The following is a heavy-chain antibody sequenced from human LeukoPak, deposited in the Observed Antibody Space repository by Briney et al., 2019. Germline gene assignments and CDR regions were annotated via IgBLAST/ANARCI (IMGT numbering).Heavy chain of an antibody. D-gene: IGHD5-24*01. CDR2: IYSGGST. CDR1: GFTVSSNY. V-gene: IGHV3-53*01. Sequence: GGSLRLSCAASGFTVSSNYMSWVRQAPGKGLEWGSVIYSGGSTYYADSVKGRFTISRDNSKNTVYLQMDSLRAEDTAVYYCARGDGYNYWDYWGQGILVTVSS. J-gene: IGHJ4*02. CDR3: ARGDGYNYWDY.